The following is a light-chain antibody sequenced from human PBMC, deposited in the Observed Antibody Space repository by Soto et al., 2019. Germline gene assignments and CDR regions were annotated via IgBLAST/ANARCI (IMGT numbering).Light chain of an antibody. CDR1: SSDIGGYNY. V-gene: IGLV2-8*01. Sequence: QSVLTQPPSASGSPGQSVTISSTGTSSDIGGYNYVSWYQQPPGKAPKLMIYEVTKRPSGVPDRFSGSKSGNTASLTVSGLQAEDEADYYCTSFAGNFNVVFGGGTKVTVL. CDR2: EVT. J-gene: IGLJ2*01. CDR3: TSFAGNFNVV.